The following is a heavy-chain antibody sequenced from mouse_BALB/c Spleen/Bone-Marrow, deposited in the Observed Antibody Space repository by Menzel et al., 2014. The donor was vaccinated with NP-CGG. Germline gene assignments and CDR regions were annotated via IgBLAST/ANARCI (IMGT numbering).Heavy chain of an antibody. CDR3: ARDSLYYYGSSYGYFDV. V-gene: IGHV5-4*02. CDR2: ISNGGSYT. J-gene: IGHJ1*01. D-gene: IGHD1-1*01. Sequence: EVMLVEFGGGLLKPGGSLKLSCAASGLTFSDYYMYWVRQTPEKRLEWVATISNGGSYTYYPDSVKGRFTISRDNAKNNLYLQMSSLKSDDAAMYYCARDSLYYYGSSYGYFDVWCAGTP. CDR1: GLTFSDYY.